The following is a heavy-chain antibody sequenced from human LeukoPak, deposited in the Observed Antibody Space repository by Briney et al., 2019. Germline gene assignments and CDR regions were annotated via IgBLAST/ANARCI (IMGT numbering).Heavy chain of an antibody. Sequence: GGSLRLSCAASGFTFSSYAMHWVRQAPGKGLEWVAVISYDGSNKYYADSVKGRFTISRDNSKNTLYLQMNNLRAEDTAVYYCARDQDGSYYVNVDYWGQGTLVTVSS. CDR2: ISYDGSNK. CDR1: GFTFSSYA. CDR3: ARDQDGSYYVNVDY. D-gene: IGHD1-26*01. J-gene: IGHJ4*02. V-gene: IGHV3-30-3*01.